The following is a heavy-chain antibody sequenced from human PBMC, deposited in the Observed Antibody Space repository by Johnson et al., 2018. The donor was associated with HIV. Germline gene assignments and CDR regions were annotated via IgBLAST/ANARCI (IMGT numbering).Heavy chain of an antibody. CDR1: GFTFSDYY. CDR3: AKEAAMVQGGAFDI. Sequence: VQLVESGGGLVKPGGSLRLSCAASGFTFSDYYMSWIRQAPGKGLEWVSGINWNGGSTGYADSVKGRFTISRDNAKNSLYLQMNSLSAEDTVLYYCAKEAAMVQGGAFDIWGQGTMVTVSS. J-gene: IGHJ3*02. V-gene: IGHV3-20*04. D-gene: IGHD3-10*01. CDR2: INWNGGST.